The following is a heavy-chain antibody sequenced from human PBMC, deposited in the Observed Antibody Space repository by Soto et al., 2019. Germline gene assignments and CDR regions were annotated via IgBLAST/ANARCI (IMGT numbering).Heavy chain of an antibody. Sequence: ASVQGSCQASGYTYTSYGISWVRQANGQGLEWMGWMNPNSGNTGYAQKFQGRVTMTRNTSISTAYMELSSLRSEDTAVYYCARERYSSSWYPFDYWGQGTLVTVSS. J-gene: IGHJ4*02. CDR2: MNPNSGNT. V-gene: IGHV1-8*02. D-gene: IGHD6-13*01. CDR1: GYTYTSYG. CDR3: ARERYSSSWYPFDY.